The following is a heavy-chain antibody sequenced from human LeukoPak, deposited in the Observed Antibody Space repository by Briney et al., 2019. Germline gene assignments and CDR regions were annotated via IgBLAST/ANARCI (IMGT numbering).Heavy chain of an antibody. CDR2: IIPIFGTA. Sequence: SVKVSCKASGGTFSSYAISWVRQAPGQGLEWMGGIIPIFGTANYAQKFQGRVTITADESMSTAYMELSSLRSEDTAVYYCARDQGYCSSTSCYGVYWGQGTLVTVSS. J-gene: IGHJ4*02. D-gene: IGHD2-2*01. CDR1: GGTFSSYA. CDR3: ARDQGYCSSTSCYGVY. V-gene: IGHV1-69*13.